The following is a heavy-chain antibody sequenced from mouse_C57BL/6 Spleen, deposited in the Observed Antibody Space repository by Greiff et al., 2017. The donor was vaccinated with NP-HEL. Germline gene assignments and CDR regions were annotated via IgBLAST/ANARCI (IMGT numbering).Heavy chain of an antibody. Sequence: VKLQESGAELVRPGTSVKVSCKASGYAFTNYLIEWVKQRPGQGLEWIGVINPGSGGTNYNEKFKGKATLTADKSSSTAYMQLSSLTSEDSAVYFCARRVTTGGAWFAYWGQGTLVTVSA. V-gene: IGHV1-54*01. CDR3: ARRVTTGGAWFAY. D-gene: IGHD2-2*01. J-gene: IGHJ3*01. CDR2: INPGSGGT. CDR1: GYAFTNYL.